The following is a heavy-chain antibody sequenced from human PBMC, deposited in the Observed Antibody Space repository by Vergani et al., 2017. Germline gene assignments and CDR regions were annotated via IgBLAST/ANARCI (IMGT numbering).Heavy chain of an antibody. CDR2: IKQDGSEK. V-gene: IGHV3-7*03. Sequence: VQLVESGGGVVQPGGSLRLSCAASGFTFSSYWMSWVRQAPGKGLEWVANIKQDGSEKYYVDSVKGRFTISRDNAKNSLYLQMNSLRAEDTAVYYCAGTITIFGVVSPYYYYGMDVWGQGTTVTVSS. D-gene: IGHD3-3*01. CDR3: AGTITIFGVVSPYYYYGMDV. J-gene: IGHJ6*02. CDR1: GFTFSSYW.